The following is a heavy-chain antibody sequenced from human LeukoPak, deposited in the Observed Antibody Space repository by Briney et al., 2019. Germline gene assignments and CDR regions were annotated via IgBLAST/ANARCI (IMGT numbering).Heavy chain of an antibody. CDR1: GGSFSGYY. CDR2: INHSGST. CDR3: ARGRGFLEWFPMYYFDY. J-gene: IGHJ4*02. V-gene: IGHV4-34*01. Sequence: SETLSLTCAVYGGSFSGYYWSWIRQPPGKGLEWIGEINHSGSTNYSPSLKSRVTISVDTSKNQFSLKLSSVTAADTAVYYCARGRGFLEWFPMYYFDYWGQGTLVTVSS. D-gene: IGHD3-3*01.